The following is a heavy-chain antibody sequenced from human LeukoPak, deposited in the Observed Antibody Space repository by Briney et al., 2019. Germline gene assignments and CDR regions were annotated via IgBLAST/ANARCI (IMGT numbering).Heavy chain of an antibody. CDR3: AKDYIVATDWYFDL. CDR1: GFTFSSYA. J-gene: IGHJ2*01. V-gene: IGHV3-23*01. CDR2: ISGSGGST. Sequence: QSGGSLRLSCAASGFTFSSYAMSWVRQAPGKGLEWVSAISGSGGSTYYADSVKGRFTISRDNSKNTLYLQMNSLRAEDTAVYYCAKDYIVATDWYFDLWGRSTLVTVSS. D-gene: IGHD5-12*01.